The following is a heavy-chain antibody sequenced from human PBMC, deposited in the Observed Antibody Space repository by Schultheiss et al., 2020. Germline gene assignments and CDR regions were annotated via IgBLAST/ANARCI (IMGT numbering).Heavy chain of an antibody. Sequence: ASVKVSCKASGYIFRDYYIHWLRQAPGQGLEWMGWINPNSGGTNYAQKFQGRVTMTRDTSISTAYMELSRLRSDDTAVYYCARDLSGDIVVVVAATLTSGPFDPWGQGTLVNVSS. V-gene: IGHV1-2*02. CDR3: ARDLSGDIVVVVAATLTSGPFDP. J-gene: IGHJ5*02. CDR2: INPNSGGT. D-gene: IGHD2-15*01. CDR1: GYIFRDYY.